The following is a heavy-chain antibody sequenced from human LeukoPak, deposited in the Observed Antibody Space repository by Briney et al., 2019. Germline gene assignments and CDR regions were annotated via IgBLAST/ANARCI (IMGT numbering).Heavy chain of an antibody. Sequence: GGSLRLSCTASRFTFSTSWMAWVRQAPGKGLEWVSSISSSSSYIYYADSVKGRFTISRDNAKNSLYLQMNSLRAEDTAVYYCARGGYQLPDDYFDYWGQGTLVTVSS. J-gene: IGHJ4*02. V-gene: IGHV3-21*01. CDR3: ARGGYQLPDDYFDY. CDR1: RFTFSTSW. CDR2: ISSSSSYI. D-gene: IGHD2-2*01.